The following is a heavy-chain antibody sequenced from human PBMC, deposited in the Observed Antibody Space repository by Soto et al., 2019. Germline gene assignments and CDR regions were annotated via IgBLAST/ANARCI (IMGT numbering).Heavy chain of an antibody. CDR3: AKDRRYGSGIPAGNHGMDV. Sequence: SQTLSLTWVGSLDTGSSNSVACNWGRQSPSRGLECLGRTYYRSRCYSDYAVSVRSRIDINADTSKNQVSLQLNSLTPDDTAVYTCAKDRRYGSGIPAGNHGMDVWGQGTTVTVSS. V-gene: IGHV6-1*01. J-gene: IGHJ6*02. CDR1: LDTGSSNSVA. D-gene: IGHD3-10*01. CDR2: TYYRSRCYS.